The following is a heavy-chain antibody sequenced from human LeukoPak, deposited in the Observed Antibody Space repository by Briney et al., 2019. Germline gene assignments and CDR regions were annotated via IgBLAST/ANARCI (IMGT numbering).Heavy chain of an antibody. CDR1: GFTFSSYG. V-gene: IGHV3-30*18. J-gene: IGHJ3*02. CDR3: AKYGSGTFDI. CDR2: ISYDGSNK. Sequence: GGSLRLSCAASGFTFSSYGMHWVRQAPGKGLEWVAVISYDGSNKYYADSVKGRFTISRDNSKNTLYLQMNSLRAEVTAVYYCAKYGSGTFDIWGQGTMVTVSS. D-gene: IGHD3-10*01.